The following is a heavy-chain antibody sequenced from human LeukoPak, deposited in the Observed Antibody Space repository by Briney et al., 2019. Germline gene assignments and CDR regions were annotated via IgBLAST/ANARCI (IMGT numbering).Heavy chain of an antibody. CDR1: GFTFSSYG. D-gene: IGHD2-15*01. V-gene: IGHV3-33*01. J-gene: IGHJ4*02. CDR2: IWYDGSNK. CDR3: ARDEPGYCSGGSCYEMGDY. Sequence: GGSLRLSCAASGFTFSSYGMHWVRQAPGKGLEWVAVIWYDGSNKYYADSVKGRFTISRDNSKNTLYLQMNSLRAEDTAVYYCARDEPGYCSGGSCYEMGDYWGQGTLVTVSS.